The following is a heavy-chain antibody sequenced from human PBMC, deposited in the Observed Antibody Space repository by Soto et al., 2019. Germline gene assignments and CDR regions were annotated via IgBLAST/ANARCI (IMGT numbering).Heavy chain of an antibody. Sequence: QLQLQESGPGLVKPSETLSLTCTVSGGSISSSSYYWGWIRQPPGKGLEWIGSIYYSGSTYYNPSLKSRVTISVDTSKNQFSLKLSSVTAADTAVYYCASIFHSWEPGSVDYWGQGTLVTVSS. V-gene: IGHV4-39*01. CDR2: IYYSGST. D-gene: IGHD1-26*01. CDR3: ASIFHSWEPGSVDY. J-gene: IGHJ4*02. CDR1: GGSISSSSYY.